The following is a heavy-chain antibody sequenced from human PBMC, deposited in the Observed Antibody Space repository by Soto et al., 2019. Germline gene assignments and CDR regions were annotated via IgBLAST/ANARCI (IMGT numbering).Heavy chain of an antibody. J-gene: IGHJ6*02. D-gene: IGHD6-25*01. CDR3: ARAGSDSAKYFYYGMDV. V-gene: IGHV1-69*05. Sequence: QVQLVQSAAEVREPGSSVMVSCKTSGDAFGNHAISWVRQAPGHGLEWMGGIIPIFGTLNYAQKFQDRLTITTDESATTADMKLDSLRPDDSAMYYCARAGSDSAKYFYYGMDVWGRGTAVTVSS. CDR1: GDAFGNHA. CDR2: IIPIFGTL.